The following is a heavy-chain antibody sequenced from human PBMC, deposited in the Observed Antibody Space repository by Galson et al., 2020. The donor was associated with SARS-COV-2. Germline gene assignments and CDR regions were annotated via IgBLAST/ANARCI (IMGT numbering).Heavy chain of an antibody. CDR1: GGSFSGYY. J-gene: IGHJ3*02. CDR2: INHSGST. D-gene: IGHD3-9*01. V-gene: IGHV4-34*01. Sequence: SETLSLTCAVYGGSFSGYYWSWIRQPPGKGLEWIGEINHSGSTNYNPSLKSRVTISVDTSKNQFSLKLSSVTAADTAVYYCAPWGRGRYFGIWGQGTMVTVSS. CDR3: APWGRGRYFGI.